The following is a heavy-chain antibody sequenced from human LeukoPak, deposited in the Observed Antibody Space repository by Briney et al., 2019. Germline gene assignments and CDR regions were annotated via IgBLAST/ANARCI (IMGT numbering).Heavy chain of an antibody. CDR1: GFTFSSYA. D-gene: IGHD2-15*01. CDR2: ISGSGGST. V-gene: IGHV3-23*01. CDR3: AKDGYCSGGRCYKGDY. J-gene: IGHJ4*02. Sequence: GGSLRLSCAASGFTFSSYAMSWVRQAPGKGLEWVSAISGSGGSTYYADSVKGRFTIPRDNSKNTLYLQMNSLSAEDTAVYYCAKDGYCSGGRCYKGDYWGQGTLVTVSS.